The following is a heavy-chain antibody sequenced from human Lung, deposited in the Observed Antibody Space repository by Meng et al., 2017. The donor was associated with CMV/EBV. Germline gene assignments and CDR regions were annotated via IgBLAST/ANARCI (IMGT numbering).Heavy chain of an antibody. CDR3: VRGGIVMVPPVNNIRD. Sequence: ASVKVSCKASGYTFTGYYMHWVRQAPGQGLEWMGWINPNSGDTNYAQKFQGRVTMTRDTSINTAYMDLSRLRSDDTAMYYCVRGGIVMVPPVNNIRDWGHGTLVTVSS. J-gene: IGHJ1*01. CDR1: GYTFTGYY. CDR2: INPNSGDT. V-gene: IGHV1-2*02. D-gene: IGHD2-15*01.